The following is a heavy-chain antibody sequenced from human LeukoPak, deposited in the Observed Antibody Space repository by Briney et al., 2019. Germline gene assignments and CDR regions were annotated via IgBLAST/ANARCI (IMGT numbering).Heavy chain of an antibody. D-gene: IGHD6-6*01. CDR1: GGSVSNGRYQ. V-gene: IGHV4-61*01. CDR2: IQYDGPP. J-gene: IGHJ4*02. CDR3: ARRKADRPRNYYIDY. Sequence: PSETLSLTCTVSGGSVSNGRYQWSWVRQPPGPGLEWIGDIQYDGPPAYNPSLQNRVIILRDESRNQFSLRLSSVTAADTAVYFCARRKADRPRNYYIDYWGQGILVTVSS.